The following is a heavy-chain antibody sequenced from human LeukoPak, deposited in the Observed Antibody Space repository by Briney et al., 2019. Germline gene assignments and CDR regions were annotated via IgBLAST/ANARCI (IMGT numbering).Heavy chain of an antibody. CDR1: GFTFSFAW. CDR2: IKSKTDGETT. Sequence: GGSLRLSCVASGFTFSFAWMNWVRQAPGKGLEWVGRIKSKTDGETTEYAAPVKGRITISRDDAKNTLYLQMNSPQTEDAAVYYCTTQSKPAAYFDYWGQGILVTVSS. CDR3: TTQSKPAAYFDY. J-gene: IGHJ4*02. D-gene: IGHD2-2*01. V-gene: IGHV3-15*01.